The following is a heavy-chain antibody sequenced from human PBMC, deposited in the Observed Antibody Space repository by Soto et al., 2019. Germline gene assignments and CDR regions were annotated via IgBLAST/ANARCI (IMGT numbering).Heavy chain of an antibody. D-gene: IGHD6-19*01. CDR1: GYTFTDYY. CDR3: ARGALTVANWFDP. Sequence: QVQLVQSGAEVKKPGASVKVSCKASGYTFTDYYMNWVRQAPGQGLEWMGWINPNNGVTNYAQKFQGRVTMTRETAISTAYMELSRLRSDDTALYYCARGALTVANWFDPWGQGTQVTVSS. V-gene: IGHV1-2*02. CDR2: INPNNGVT. J-gene: IGHJ5*02.